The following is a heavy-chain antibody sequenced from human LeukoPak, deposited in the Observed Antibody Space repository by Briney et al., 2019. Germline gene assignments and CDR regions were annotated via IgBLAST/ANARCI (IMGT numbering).Heavy chain of an antibody. Sequence: GSLRLSCAASRFTVSSNYMNWVRQAPGKGLEWVSLIYNDGRTYYADSVKGRCTISRDNLKNVLYLQMNSLKVEDTALYYCARGLFLSGYLDAFDIWGQGTVVTVSS. CDR1: RFTVSSNY. D-gene: IGHD3-22*01. CDR2: IYNDGRT. V-gene: IGHV3-53*01. J-gene: IGHJ3*02. CDR3: ARGLFLSGYLDAFDI.